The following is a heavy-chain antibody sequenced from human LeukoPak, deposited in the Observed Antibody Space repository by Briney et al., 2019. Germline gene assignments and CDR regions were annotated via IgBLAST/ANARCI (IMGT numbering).Heavy chain of an antibody. Sequence: GGSLRLSCAASGFTFSNYAMNWVRQAPGKGLEWGSDITGSGAVTYYGDSMKGRVTTSRDNSKNTVYLHMTSLRAEDTAVYFCARDQHSTPLSYMDVWGDGTQSPSP. D-gene: IGHD2-21*01. J-gene: IGHJ6*03. CDR3: ARDQHSTPLSYMDV. V-gene: IGHV3-23*01. CDR1: GFTFSNYA. CDR2: ITGSGAVT.